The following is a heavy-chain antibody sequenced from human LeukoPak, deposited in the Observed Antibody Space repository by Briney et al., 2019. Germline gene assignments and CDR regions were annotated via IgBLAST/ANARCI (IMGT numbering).Heavy chain of an antibody. V-gene: IGHV1-69*01. CDR1: GGTFSSYA. CDR3: AREGDCSGGSCPYWYFDL. Sequence: ASVKVSCKASGGTFSSYAISWVRQAPGQGLEWMGGIITIFGTANYAQKFQGRVTITADESTSTAYMELSSLRSEDTAVYYCAREGDCSGGSCPYWYFDLWGRGTLVTVSS. D-gene: IGHD2-15*01. CDR2: IITIFGTA. J-gene: IGHJ2*01.